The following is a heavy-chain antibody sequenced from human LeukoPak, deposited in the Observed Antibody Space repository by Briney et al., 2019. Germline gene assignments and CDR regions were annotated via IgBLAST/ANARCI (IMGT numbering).Heavy chain of an antibody. Sequence: PGGSLRLSCVASGVNFGSRWRHWVRQAPGKGLGWVSRINNDGSNTLYADSVKGRFTISRDNGKNTLYLQMNSLRAEDTAVYYCTRDRRSPDAFNTWGQGTMVTVSS. CDR2: INNDGSNT. CDR3: TRDRRSPDAFNT. D-gene: IGHD4-17*01. V-gene: IGHV3-74*01. CDR1: GVNFGSRW. J-gene: IGHJ3*02.